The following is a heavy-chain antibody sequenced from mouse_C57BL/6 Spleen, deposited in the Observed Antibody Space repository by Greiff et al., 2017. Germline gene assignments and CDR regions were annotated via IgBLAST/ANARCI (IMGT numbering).Heavy chain of an antibody. V-gene: IGHV1-69*01. CDR2: IDPSDSYT. D-gene: IGHD1-1*01. J-gene: IGHJ4*01. CDR3: AKRSTTMDY. CDR1: GYTFTSYW. Sequence: QVQLQQPGAELVMPGASVKLSCKASGYTFTSYWMHWVKQRPGQGLEWIGEIDPSDSYTNYNQKFKGKSTLTVDKSSSTAYMQLSSLTSEDSAFYFCAKRSTTMDYWGQGTSVTVSS.